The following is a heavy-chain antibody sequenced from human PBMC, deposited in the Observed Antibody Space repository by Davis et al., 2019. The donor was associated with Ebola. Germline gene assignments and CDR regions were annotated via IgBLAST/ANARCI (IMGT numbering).Heavy chain of an antibody. V-gene: IGHV4-39*01. D-gene: IGHD2-21*01. CDR1: GGSISNKNFD. J-gene: IGHJ4*02. CDR3: ARNSAGVDFDF. Sequence: SETLSLTCAVSGGSISNKNFDWGWIRQPPGKGLEWIGSIDDSGNTYYNPSLKSRVTISVDTSKNQFSLELSSVTAADTAVYFCARNSAGVDFDFWGQEALVTVSS. CDR2: IDDSGNT.